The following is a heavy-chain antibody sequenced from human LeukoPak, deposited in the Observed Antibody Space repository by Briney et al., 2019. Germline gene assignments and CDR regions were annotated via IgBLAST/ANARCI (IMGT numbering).Heavy chain of an antibody. CDR2: IYPGDSDT. D-gene: IGHD3-22*01. J-gene: IGHJ3*02. CDR3: ARVGMVVDLSDAFDI. V-gene: IGHV5-51*01. CDR1: GYSFTSYW. Sequence: GESLKISCKGSGYSFTSYWIGWVRQMPGKGLEWMGIIYPGDSDTRYSPSFQGQVTISADKSISTAYLQWSSLKASDTAMYYCARVGMVVDLSDAFDIWGQGTMVTVSS.